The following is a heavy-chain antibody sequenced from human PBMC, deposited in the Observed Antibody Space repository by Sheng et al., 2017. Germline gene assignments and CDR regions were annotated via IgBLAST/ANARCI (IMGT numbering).Heavy chain of an antibody. CDR2: ISGSGGST. V-gene: IGHV3-23*01. Sequence: EVQLLESGGGLVQPGVSLRLSCAASGFTFSSYAMSWVRQAPGKGLEWVSAISGSGGSTYYADSVKGRFTISRDNSKNTLYLQMNSLRAEDTAVYYCAKDAQVRGVIGYYFDYWGQGTLVTVSS. D-gene: IGHD3-10*01. CDR1: GFTFSSYA. J-gene: IGHJ4*02. CDR3: AKDAQVRGVIGYYFDY.